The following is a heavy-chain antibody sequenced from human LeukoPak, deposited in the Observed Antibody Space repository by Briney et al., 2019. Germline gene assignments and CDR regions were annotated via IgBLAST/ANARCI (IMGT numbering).Heavy chain of an antibody. D-gene: IGHD6-13*01. CDR2: ISSSSSYI. V-gene: IGHV3-21*04. CDR1: GFTFSSYS. J-gene: IGHJ2*01. Sequence: GGSLRLSCAASGFTFSSYSMNWVRQAPGKGLEWVSSISSSSSYIYYADSVKGRFTISRDNAKNSLYLQMNSLRAEDTALYYCAKDVSSSWYFWYFDLWGRGTLVTVSS. CDR3: AKDVSSSWYFWYFDL.